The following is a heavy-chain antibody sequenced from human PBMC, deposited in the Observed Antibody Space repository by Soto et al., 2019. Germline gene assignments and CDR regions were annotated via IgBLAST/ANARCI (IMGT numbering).Heavy chain of an antibody. D-gene: IGHD5-18*01. CDR1: GGSVTSDEDY. CDR3: ATESGSTYGYFDH. CDR2: ISNSGST. J-gene: IGHJ4*02. V-gene: IGHV4-30-4*01. Sequence: KSSETLSLTCTVSGGSVTSDEDYWTWIRQSPGKGLEWIGNISNSGSTGYNPSLKTRLSMSVDRSKNQFTLRLTSVTAADTAVYFCATESGSTYGYFDHWGQGTQVTVSS.